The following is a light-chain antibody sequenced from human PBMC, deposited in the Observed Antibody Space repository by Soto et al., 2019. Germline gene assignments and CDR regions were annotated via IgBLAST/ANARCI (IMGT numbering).Light chain of an antibody. CDR3: TSYISSNSKV. Sequence: QSALTQPASVSGTPGQSITISCTGTSSDVGGYNYVSWYQQHPGKAPKLMIYEVSNRPSGVYNRFSCSTSGKTASLTISGLQDDDDADYYSTSYISSNSKVFGGGTKLT. CDR1: SSDVGGYNY. J-gene: IGLJ3*02. CDR2: EVS. V-gene: IGLV2-14*01.